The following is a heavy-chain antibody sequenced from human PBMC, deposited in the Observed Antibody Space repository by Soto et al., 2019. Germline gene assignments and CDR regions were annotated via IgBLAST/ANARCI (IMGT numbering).Heavy chain of an antibody. CDR3: GRGLPTTGFDY. D-gene: IGHD5-12*01. CDR1: GYTLTELS. Sequence: ASVKVSCKVSGYTLTELSMHWVRQAPGKGLEWMGGFDPEDGETIYAQKFQGRVTMTEDTSTDTAYMELNSLKTEDTAVYYCGRGLPTTGFDYWGQGILVTSPQ. CDR2: FDPEDGET. J-gene: IGHJ4*02. V-gene: IGHV1-24*01.